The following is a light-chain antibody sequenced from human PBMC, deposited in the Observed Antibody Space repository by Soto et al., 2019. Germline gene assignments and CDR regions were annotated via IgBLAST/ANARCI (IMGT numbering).Light chain of an antibody. Sequence: IVLTQSPGTLSLFPVERVTLSCSGSRSFNSIYLAWYQQKPGQAPRLLIYGASSRATGIPDRFSGSGSGTDFTLTISSLQPEDFATYYCQQLRMYPSTFGGGTKVDI. CDR2: GAS. V-gene: IGKV3-20*01. CDR1: RSFNSIY. CDR3: QQLRMYPST. J-gene: IGKJ4*01.